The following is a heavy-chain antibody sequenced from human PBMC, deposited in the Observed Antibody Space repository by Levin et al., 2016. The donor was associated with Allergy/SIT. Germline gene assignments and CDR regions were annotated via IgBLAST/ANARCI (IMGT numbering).Heavy chain of an antibody. Sequence: ASVKVSCKASGYTFTNYGINWVRQAPGKGLEWMGWISGYNGNTDYGQNFQDRITMTTDTSTNTSYMELSSLRSDDTAMYYCAREEHFYQGSGYLDGFDLWGQGTLVTVSS. CDR3: AREEHFYQGSGYLDGFDL. CDR1: GYTFTNYG. J-gene: IGHJ3*01. D-gene: IGHD3-22*01. CDR2: ISGYNGNT. V-gene: IGHV1-18*01.